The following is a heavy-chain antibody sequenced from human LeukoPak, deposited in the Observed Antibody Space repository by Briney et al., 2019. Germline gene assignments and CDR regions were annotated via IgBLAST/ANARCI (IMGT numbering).Heavy chain of an antibody. Sequence: ASVKVSCKTSGYSFTNYNLHWVRQAPGQRLEWMGIIKPSGGDTNYAQKFQGRVFMTRDTSTSTVYMELSSLRSEDTAVYYCARFAVHRRITVAGQFGLDYWGQGTLVSLSS. CDR3: ARFAVHRRITVAGQFGLDY. CDR2: IKPSGGDT. D-gene: IGHD6-19*01. J-gene: IGHJ4*02. CDR1: GYSFTNYN. V-gene: IGHV1-46*01.